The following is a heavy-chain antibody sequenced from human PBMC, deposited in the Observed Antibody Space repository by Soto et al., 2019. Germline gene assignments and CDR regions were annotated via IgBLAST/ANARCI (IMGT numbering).Heavy chain of an antibody. J-gene: IGHJ6*02. CDR3: AEPYYYDSSGPTEFDVPSTNYYYYYGMDV. D-gene: IGHD3-22*01. CDR2: INHSGST. Sequence: SETLSLTCAVYGGSFSGYYWSWIRQPPGKGLEWIGEINHSGSTNYNPSLKSRVTISVDTSKNQFSLKLSSVTAADTAVYYCAEPYYYDSSGPTEFDVPSTNYYYYYGMDVWGQGTTVTVSS. CDR1: GGSFSGYY. V-gene: IGHV4-34*01.